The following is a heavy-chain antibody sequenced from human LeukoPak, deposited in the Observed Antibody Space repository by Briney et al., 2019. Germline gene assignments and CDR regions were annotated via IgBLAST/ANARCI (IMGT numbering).Heavy chain of an antibody. CDR1: GGSINSSSYY. J-gene: IGHJ5*02. Sequence: SETLSLTCNVSGGSINSSSYYWGWIRQPPGKGLEWIGNIYYSGSTYYNPSLKSRVTISVDTSKNQFSLKLSSVTAADTAVYYCARSPKDYYDSSGYLISWFDPWGQGTLVTVSS. V-gene: IGHV4-39*07. CDR3: ARSPKDYYDSSGYLISWFDP. D-gene: IGHD3-22*01. CDR2: IYYSGST.